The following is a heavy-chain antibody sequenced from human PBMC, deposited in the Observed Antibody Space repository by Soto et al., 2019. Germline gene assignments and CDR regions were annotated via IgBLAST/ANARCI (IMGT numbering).Heavy chain of an antibody. CDR3: ARDKITGLFDY. D-gene: IGHD2-8*02. Sequence: SETLSLTCAVYGGSFSGYDWTWIRQPPGTGLEWIGEINHSGSSNYNPSLKSRVTISVDTSKNQFSLRLTSVTAADTAVYYCARDKITGLFDYWGQGTLVTVSS. V-gene: IGHV4-34*01. CDR2: INHSGSS. CDR1: GGSFSGYD. J-gene: IGHJ4*02.